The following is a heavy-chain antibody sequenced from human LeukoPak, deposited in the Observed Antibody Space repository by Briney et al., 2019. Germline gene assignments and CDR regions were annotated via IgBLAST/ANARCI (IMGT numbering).Heavy chain of an antibody. D-gene: IGHD2-2*01. V-gene: IGHV3-21*01. CDR3: ARDIGKIIVVYGLDV. CDR1: GFTFSTYR. CDR2: ISSSGSHI. J-gene: IGHJ6*02. Sequence: PGGSLRLSCAASGFTFSTYRMNWVRQAPGKGLEWVSSISSSGSHIYYAASVKGRFTISRDNAKNSLFLQMNRLRAEDTAFYYCARDIGKIIVVYGLDVWGQGTTVTVSS.